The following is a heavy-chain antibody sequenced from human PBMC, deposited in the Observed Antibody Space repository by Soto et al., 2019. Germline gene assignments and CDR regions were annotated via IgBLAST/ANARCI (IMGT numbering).Heavy chain of an antibody. V-gene: IGHV4-59*01. CDR2: IYYSGST. CDR3: ARGNNWGYYYYGMDV. CDR1: GGSISSYY. J-gene: IGHJ6*02. D-gene: IGHD7-27*01. Sequence: SETMSLTWTVAGGSISSYYWSWIRQPPGKGLEWIGYIYYSGSTNYNPSLKSRVTISVDTSKNQFSLKLSSVTAADTAVYYCARGNNWGYYYYGMDVWGQGTTVTVSS.